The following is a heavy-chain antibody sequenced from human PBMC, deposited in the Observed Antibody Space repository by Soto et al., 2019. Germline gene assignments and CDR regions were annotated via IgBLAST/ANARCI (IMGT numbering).Heavy chain of an antibody. CDR1: GGSISSGDYS. Sequence: SETLSLTCAVSGGSISSGDYSWSWIRQPPGKGLEWIGFISYSGSAYYNPSLKSRVTISVDTSKNQFSLNLSFVTAADTAVYYCATMGTPATGLYYFDYWGQGTLVTVSS. CDR2: ISYSGSA. J-gene: IGHJ4*02. D-gene: IGHD2-15*01. CDR3: ATMGTPATGLYYFDY. V-gene: IGHV4-30-4*01.